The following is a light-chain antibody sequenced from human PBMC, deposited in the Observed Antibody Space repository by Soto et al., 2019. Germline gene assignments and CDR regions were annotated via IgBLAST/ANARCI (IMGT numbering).Light chain of an antibody. Sequence: EIVLTQSPATLSLSPGERATLSCRASQNLTSYLAWYQQKPGQAPRLLIYGTSSRATGIPDRFSGSGSGTDYTLTISSMEPEDFAVYFCQQYYPSPPLTFGGGTKVELK. J-gene: IGKJ4*01. V-gene: IGKV3-20*01. CDR3: QQYYPSPPLT. CDR2: GTS. CDR1: QNLTSY.